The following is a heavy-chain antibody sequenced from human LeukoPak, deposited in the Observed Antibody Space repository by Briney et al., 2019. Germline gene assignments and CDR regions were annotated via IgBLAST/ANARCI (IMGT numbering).Heavy chain of an antibody. J-gene: IGHJ4*02. V-gene: IGHV3-23*01. CDR2: MSGGGGST. CDR3: AKLVGNSDFDF. CDR1: GFTFRSYA. D-gene: IGHD4-23*01. Sequence: PGGSLRLSCAGSGFTFRSYAMSWVRQAPGKGLEWVSAMSGGGGSTNYADAVKGRFTISRDNSKNTLYLQMNSLRAEDTAVYYCAKLVGNSDFDFWGQGTLVTVSS.